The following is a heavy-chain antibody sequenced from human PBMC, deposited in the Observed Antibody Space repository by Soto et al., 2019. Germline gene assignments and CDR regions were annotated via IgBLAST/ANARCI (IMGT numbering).Heavy chain of an antibody. CDR1: GGSFSGYY. J-gene: IGHJ6*02. V-gene: IGHV4-34*01. CDR2: INHSGST. CDR3: ARGRILENCSSTSCFGMDV. Sequence: SETLSLTCAVYGGSFSGYYWSWIRQPPGKGLEWIGEINHSGSTNYNPSLKSRVTISVDTSKNQFSLKLSSVTAADTAVYYCARGRILENCSSTSCFGMDVWGQGTTVTVS. D-gene: IGHD2-2*01.